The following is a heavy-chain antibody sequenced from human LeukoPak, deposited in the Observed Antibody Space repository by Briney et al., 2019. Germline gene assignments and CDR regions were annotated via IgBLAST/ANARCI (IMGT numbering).Heavy chain of an antibody. CDR2: ISGSGGGT. CDR3: AKWKGPPVGLDY. D-gene: IGHD1-1*01. J-gene: IGHJ4*02. CDR1: GFTFSSYA. V-gene: IGHV3-23*01. Sequence: GGSLRLSCAASGFTFSSYAMSWVRQAPGKGLEWVSAISGSGGGTYYADSGKGRFTISRDNSKNTLYLQMNSLRAEDTAVYYCAKWKGPPVGLDYWGQGTLVTVSS.